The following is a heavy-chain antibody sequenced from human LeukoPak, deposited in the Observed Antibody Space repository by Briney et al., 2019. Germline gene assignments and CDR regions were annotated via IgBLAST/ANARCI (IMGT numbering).Heavy chain of an antibody. J-gene: IGHJ4*02. V-gene: IGHV4-30-2*01. D-gene: IGHD6-6*01. CDR1: GGSISSGGYY. Sequence: SETLSLTCTVSGGSISSGGYYWSWIRQPPGKGLEWIGYIYHSGSTYYNPSLKSRVTISVDRSKNQFSLKLSSVTAADTAVYYCARTRVIAARPYYFDYWGQGTLVTVSS. CDR3: ARTRVIAARPYYFDY. CDR2: IYHSGST.